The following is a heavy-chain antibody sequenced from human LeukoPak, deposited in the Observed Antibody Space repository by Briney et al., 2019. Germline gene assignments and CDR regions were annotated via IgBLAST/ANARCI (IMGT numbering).Heavy chain of an antibody. D-gene: IGHD3-22*01. CDR2: ISSSSSTI. CDR1: GFTFSSYS. CDR3: ARGRIVVVMYYFDY. Sequence: GGSLRLSCAASGFTFSSYSMNWVRQAPGKGLEWVSYISSSSSTIYYADSVKGRFTISRDNAKNSLYLQMNSLRAEDTAVYYCARGRIVVVMYYFDYWGQGTLVTVSS. J-gene: IGHJ4*02. V-gene: IGHV3-48*04.